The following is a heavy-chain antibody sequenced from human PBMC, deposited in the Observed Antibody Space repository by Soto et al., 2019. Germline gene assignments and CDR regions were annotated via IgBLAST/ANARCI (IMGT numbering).Heavy chain of an antibody. D-gene: IGHD3-10*01. Sequence: SETLSLTCAVYGGSFSGYYWSWIRQPPGKGLEWIGEINHSGSTNYNPSLKSRVTISVDTSKNQFSLKLSSVTAADTAVYYCVRARGPRITMVRGVPYFDPWGQGTLVTVSS. CDR3: VRARGPRITMVRGVPYFDP. CDR2: INHSGST. CDR1: GGSFSGYY. V-gene: IGHV4-34*01. J-gene: IGHJ5*02.